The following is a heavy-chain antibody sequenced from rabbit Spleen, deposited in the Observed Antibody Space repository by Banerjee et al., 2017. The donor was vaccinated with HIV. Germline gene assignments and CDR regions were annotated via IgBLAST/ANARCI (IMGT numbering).Heavy chain of an antibody. D-gene: IGHD1-1*01. CDR3: ARDTSSSFSSYGMDL. V-gene: IGHV1S40*01. CDR1: GFSFSVSSY. J-gene: IGHJ6*01. Sequence: QSLEESGGDLVKPGASLTLTCTASGFSFSVSSYMCWVRQAPGKGLEWISCIAGSSSGFTYSATWAKGRFTCSKTSSTTVTLQVTRLTAADTATYFCARDTSSSFSSYGMDLWGQGTLVTVS. CDR2: IAGSSSGFT.